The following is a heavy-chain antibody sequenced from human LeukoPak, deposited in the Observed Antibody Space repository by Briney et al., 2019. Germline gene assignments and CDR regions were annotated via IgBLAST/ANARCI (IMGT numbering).Heavy chain of an antibody. Sequence: SVKVSCKASGGTFSSYAISWVRQAPGQGLEWMGGIIPIFGTANYAQKFQSRVTITADESTSTAYMELSSLRSEDTAVYYCARDREDPGYSSWRSYRRYFDPWGQGTLVTVSS. D-gene: IGHD6-6*01. J-gene: IGHJ5*02. CDR2: IIPIFGTA. CDR1: GGTFSSYA. CDR3: ARDREDPGYSSWRSYRRYFDP. V-gene: IGHV1-69*13.